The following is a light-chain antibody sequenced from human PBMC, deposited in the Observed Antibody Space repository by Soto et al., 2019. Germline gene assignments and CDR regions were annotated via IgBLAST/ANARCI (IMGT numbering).Light chain of an antibody. V-gene: IGLV1-51*01. CDR3: GTWDSSLSAGV. J-gene: IGLJ2*01. CDR2: DNN. Sequence: QTVVTQSPSVSAAPGQKVTISCSGSSSNIGNNYVSWYQQLPGTAPKLLIYDNNKRPSGIPDRFSGSKSGTSATLGITGLQTGDEADYYCGTWDSSLSAGVFGGGTKLTVL. CDR1: SSNIGNNY.